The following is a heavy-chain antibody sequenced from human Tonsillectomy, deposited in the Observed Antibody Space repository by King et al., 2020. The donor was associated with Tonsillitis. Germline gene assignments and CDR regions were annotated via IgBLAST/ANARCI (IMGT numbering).Heavy chain of an antibody. D-gene: IGHD2-2*01. CDR3: ARRQRAYAAPGPPLDY. CDR1: GFSFNTVGVG. J-gene: IGHJ4*02. Sequence: ITLKESGPTLVKPTQTLTLTCTFSGFSFNTVGVGVDWIRQPPGKALEWLALIYWDDDKLYSPSLKSRLTITKDTSKNQVVLTMTNMDPVDTATYYCARRQRAYAAPGPPLDYWGQGTLVTVSS. V-gene: IGHV2-5*02. CDR2: IYWDDDK.